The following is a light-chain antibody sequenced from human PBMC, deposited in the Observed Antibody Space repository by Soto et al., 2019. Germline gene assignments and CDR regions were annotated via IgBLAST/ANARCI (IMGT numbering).Light chain of an antibody. J-gene: IGKJ1*01. CDR1: QSVASNY. CDR3: QQYGDSPET. V-gene: IGKV3-20*01. CDR2: GAS. Sequence: EIVLTQSPGTLSLSPGERATLSCRASQSVASNYLAWYQLKPGQAPRLLIYGASSRATGIPHRFGGSGSGTDFTLTISRLEPEDFAVYFCQQYGDSPETFGQGNKVEIK.